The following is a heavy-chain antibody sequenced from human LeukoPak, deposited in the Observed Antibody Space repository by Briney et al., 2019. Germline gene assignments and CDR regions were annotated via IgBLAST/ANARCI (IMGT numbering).Heavy chain of an antibody. J-gene: IGHJ4*02. CDR3: ARELRFSRSLDY. D-gene: IGHD3-3*01. CDR1: GFTFSSYA. Sequence: GGSLRLSCAASGFTFSSYAMHWVRQAPGKGLEWVAVISYDGSNKYYADSVKGRFTISRDNSKNTLYLQMNSLRAEDTAVYYCARELRFSRSLDYWGQGTLVTVSS. CDR2: ISYDGSNK. V-gene: IGHV3-30*04.